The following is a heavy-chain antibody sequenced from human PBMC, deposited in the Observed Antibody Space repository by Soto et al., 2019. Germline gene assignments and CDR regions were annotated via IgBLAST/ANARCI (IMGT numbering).Heavy chain of an antibody. CDR1: GFTVSSNH. V-gene: IGHV3-66*01. CDR3: ARSLTTVTSWVY. Sequence: EVQLVESGGNLVQPGGSLRLSCVASGFTVSSNHMTWVRQAPGKGLEWVSLISSGGSTYYADSVKGRFTISRDNSRNTLYLQMNSLRAEDTAMYHCARSLTTVTSWVYWGQGTLVTVSS. J-gene: IGHJ4*02. CDR2: ISSGGST. D-gene: IGHD4-17*01.